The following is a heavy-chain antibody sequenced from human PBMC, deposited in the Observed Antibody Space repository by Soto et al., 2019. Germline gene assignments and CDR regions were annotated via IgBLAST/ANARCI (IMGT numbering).Heavy chain of an antibody. CDR1: GFTFSGFG. CDR3: AFGNLSYYFDF. D-gene: IGHD3-16*01. V-gene: IGHV3-33*01. J-gene: IGHJ4*02. CDR2: IWYDGSDK. Sequence: VGSLSLSCAASGFTFSGFGMHWVRQAPGKGLEWVAIIWYDGSDKYYADSVKGRFTISRDNSKNTLYLQMNSLRAEDTAVYHCAFGNLSYYFDFWGQGTPVTVSS.